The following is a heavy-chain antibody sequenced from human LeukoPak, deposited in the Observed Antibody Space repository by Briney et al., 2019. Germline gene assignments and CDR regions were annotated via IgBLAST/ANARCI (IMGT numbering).Heavy chain of an antibody. V-gene: IGHV1-3*01. D-gene: IGHD6-19*01. CDR1: GYTFTSYA. J-gene: IGHJ4*02. CDR2: INAGNGNT. CDR3: ARDLQQWLVPSDY. Sequence: ASVKVSCKASGYTFTSYAMHWVRQAPGRRLEWMGWINAGNGNTKYSQKFQGRVTITRDTSASTAYMELSSLRSEDTAVYYCARDLQQWLVPSDYWGQGTLVTVSS.